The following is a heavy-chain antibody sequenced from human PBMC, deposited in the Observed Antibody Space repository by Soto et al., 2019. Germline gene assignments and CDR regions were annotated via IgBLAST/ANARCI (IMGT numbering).Heavy chain of an antibody. D-gene: IGHD3-10*01. CDR1: GYTFTSYG. J-gene: IGHJ5*02. V-gene: IGHV1-18*01. CDR3: ARGRVWFGEITWYNWFDP. CDR2: ISAYNGNT. Sequence: ASVKVSCKASGYTFTSYGISWVRQAPGQGLEWMGWISAYNGNTNYAQKLQGRVTMTTDTSTSTAYMELRSLRSDDTAVYYFARGRVWFGEITWYNWFDPWGQGTLVTVSS.